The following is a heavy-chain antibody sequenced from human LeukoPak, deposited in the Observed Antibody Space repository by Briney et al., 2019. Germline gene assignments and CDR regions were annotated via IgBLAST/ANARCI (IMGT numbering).Heavy chain of an antibody. CDR2: IIPIFGTA. V-gene: IGHV1-69*13. D-gene: IGHD6-13*01. Sequence: ASVKVSCKASGGTFSSYAISWVRQAPGQGLEWMGGIIPIFGTANYAQKFQGRVTITADESTSTAYMELSSLRSEDTAVYYCATGYSSSWYVVGWFDPWGQGTLVTVSS. J-gene: IGHJ5*02. CDR1: GGTFSSYA. CDR3: ATGYSSSWYVVGWFDP.